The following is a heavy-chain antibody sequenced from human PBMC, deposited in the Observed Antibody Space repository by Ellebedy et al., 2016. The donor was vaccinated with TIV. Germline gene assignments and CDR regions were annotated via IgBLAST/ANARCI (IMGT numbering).Heavy chain of an antibody. D-gene: IGHD6-13*01. V-gene: IGHV3-48*04. CDR3: ARTYGSHTNYYYYAMDV. CDR2: ISIGSSTI. Sequence: GESLKISCAASGFTFSSYSVNWVRQGPGKGLEWVSYISIGSSTIYYADSVRGRFTISRDNAKNSLYLQMNSLRAEDTAVYYCARTYGSHTNYYYYAMDVWGQGTTVTVSS. CDR1: GFTFSSYS. J-gene: IGHJ6*02.